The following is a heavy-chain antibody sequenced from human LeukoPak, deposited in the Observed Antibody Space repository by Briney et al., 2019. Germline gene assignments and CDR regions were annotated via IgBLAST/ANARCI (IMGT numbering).Heavy chain of an antibody. CDR2: ISYGGSNK. CDR3: AKVPPSDY. J-gene: IGHJ4*02. V-gene: IGHV3-30*18. CDR1: GFTFSSYG. Sequence: GGSLRLSCAASGFTFSSYGMHWVRQAPGKGLEWVAVISYGGSNKYYADSVKGRFTISRDNSKNTLYLQMNSLRAEDTAVYYCAKVPPSDYWGQGTLVTVSS.